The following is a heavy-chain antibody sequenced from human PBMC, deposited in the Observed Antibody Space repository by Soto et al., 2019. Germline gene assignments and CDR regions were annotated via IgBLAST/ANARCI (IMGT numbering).Heavy chain of an antibody. Sequence: QVQLQQWGAGLLKPSETLSLTCAVSGGSFSGYYWSWIRQPPGEGLEWIGEINHSGSTNYNPSLKGGGVISVATSKNQCALKLSSVTAADTAVYYCARPAIAATVSAFDYWGQGTLVTVSS. J-gene: IGHJ4*02. V-gene: IGHV4-34*01. D-gene: IGHD6-13*01. CDR3: ARPAIAATVSAFDY. CDR2: INHSGST. CDR1: GGSFSGYY.